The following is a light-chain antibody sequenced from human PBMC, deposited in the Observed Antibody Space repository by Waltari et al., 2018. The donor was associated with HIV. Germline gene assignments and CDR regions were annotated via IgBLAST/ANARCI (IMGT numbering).Light chain of an antibody. Sequence: EIVMTQSPATLSVSPGESAILSCRASQSVTTNLAWYQQKPGQAPRLLIYGASTRATGIPGRFSGSGSGTGFTLTISSLQSEDFAIYYCQQYNNWPPEDTFGQGTKLEIK. J-gene: IGKJ2*01. CDR1: QSVTTN. CDR2: GAS. CDR3: QQYNNWPPEDT. V-gene: IGKV3-15*01.